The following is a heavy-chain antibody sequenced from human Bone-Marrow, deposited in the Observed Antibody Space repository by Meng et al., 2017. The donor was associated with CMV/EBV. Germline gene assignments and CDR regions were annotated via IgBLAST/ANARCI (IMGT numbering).Heavy chain of an antibody. V-gene: IGHV3-30*02. Sequence: GGSLRLSCAASGFTSSTYGMHWVRQAPGKGLEWVAVIWYDGSNKYYVDSVKGRFTISRDNSKNTLYLKMNSQSPEDTAVYYCAKVTVEYYYDSNGNYSYYYGMDVWGQGTTVTVSS. CDR2: IWYDGSNK. CDR3: AKVTVEYYYDSNGNYSYYYGMDV. D-gene: IGHD3-22*01. J-gene: IGHJ6*02. CDR1: GFTSSTYG.